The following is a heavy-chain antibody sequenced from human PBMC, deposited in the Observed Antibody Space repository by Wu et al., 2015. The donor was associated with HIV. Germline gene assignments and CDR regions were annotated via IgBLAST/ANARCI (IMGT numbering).Heavy chain of an antibody. CDR3: VRGPWFAEFYPFDH. J-gene: IGHJ4*02. CDR2: LDPEDGET. Sequence: QVQLVQSGAEVKKPGSSVKVSCKVSGYTLTELSMDWVRQAPGKGLEWMGGLDPEDGETIYAQKVQGRVTMTTDTSTSTAYMELRSLRSDDTAVYYCVRGPWFAEFYPFDHWGQGTLVIVSS. D-gene: IGHD3-10*01. V-gene: IGHV1-24*01. CDR1: GYTLTELS.